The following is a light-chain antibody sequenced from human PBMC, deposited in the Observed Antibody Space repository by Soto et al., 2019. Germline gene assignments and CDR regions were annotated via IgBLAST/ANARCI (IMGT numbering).Light chain of an antibody. V-gene: IGKV1-9*01. CDR1: QGVANY. J-gene: IGKJ4*02. CDR2: AAS. CDR3: QQLNSYPLT. Sequence: DIQLTQSPSFRSASVGDRVTITCRASQGVANYFAWYQQKPGKAPNLLIYAASTLQGGVPSRFSGSGSGTEFTLTISSLQPEDFATYYCQQLNSYPLTFGGGTKVDIK.